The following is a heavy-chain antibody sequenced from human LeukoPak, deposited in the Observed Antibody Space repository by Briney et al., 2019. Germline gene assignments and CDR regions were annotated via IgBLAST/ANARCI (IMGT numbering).Heavy chain of an antibody. D-gene: IGHD2/OR15-2a*01. V-gene: IGHV4-59*01. CDR3: ARNSLTYDAFDI. Sequence: KPSETLSLTCTVSGGSISSYYWSWIRQPPGKGLEWIGYIYYSGSTNYNPSLKSRVTISVDTSKNQFSLRLSSVTAADTAVYYCARNSLTYDAFDIWGQGTIVTVSS. J-gene: IGHJ3*02. CDR2: IYYSGST. CDR1: GGSISSYY.